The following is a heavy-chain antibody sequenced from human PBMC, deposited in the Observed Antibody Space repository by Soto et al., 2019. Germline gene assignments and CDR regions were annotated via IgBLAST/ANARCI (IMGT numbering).Heavy chain of an antibody. Sequence: SETLSLTCTVSGGSVSSGSYYWSWIRKPPGKGLEWIGYIYYSGSTNYNPSLKSRVTISVDTSKNQFSLKLSSVTAADTAVYYCAREVITFGGVSVFDYWGQGTLVTVSS. D-gene: IGHD3-16*02. CDR1: GGSVSSGSYY. J-gene: IGHJ4*02. CDR2: IYYSGST. CDR3: AREVITFGGVSVFDY. V-gene: IGHV4-61*01.